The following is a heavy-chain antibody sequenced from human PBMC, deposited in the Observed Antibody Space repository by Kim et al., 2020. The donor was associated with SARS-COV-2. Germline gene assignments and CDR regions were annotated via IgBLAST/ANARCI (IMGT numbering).Heavy chain of an antibody. D-gene: IGHD3-10*01. J-gene: IGHJ4*02. CDR2: ISSRGMNI. CDR1: GFTFSSYE. Sequence: GGSLRLSCAASGFTFSSYEMYWVRQAPGKGLEWVSYISSRGMNIYYADSVKGRFIISRDNAKNSLDLQMNSLRAEDTAFYYCARGRPYYYGSGRVYWGQGTLVTVSS. V-gene: IGHV3-48*03. CDR3: ARGRPYYYGSGRVY.